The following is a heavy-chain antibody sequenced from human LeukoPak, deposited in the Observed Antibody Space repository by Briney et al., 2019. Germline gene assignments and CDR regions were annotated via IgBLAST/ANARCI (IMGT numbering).Heavy chain of an antibody. D-gene: IGHD3-10*01. CDR1: GGSFSGYY. J-gene: IGHJ5*02. V-gene: IGHV4-34*01. CDR3: ARERHYYGSGSYFLFDP. Sequence: SSETLSLTCAVYGGSFSGYYWSWVRQPPGKGLEWIGEINHSRSSNYNPSLKSRVTISIHTSKNQISLKLSSVTAADTAVYYCARERHYYGSGSYFLFDPWGQGTLVTVSS. CDR2: INHSRSS.